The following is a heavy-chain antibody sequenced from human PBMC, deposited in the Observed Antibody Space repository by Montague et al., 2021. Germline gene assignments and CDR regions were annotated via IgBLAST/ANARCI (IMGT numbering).Heavy chain of an antibody. V-gene: IGHV3-7*01. CDR1: GFTFSNYW. D-gene: IGHD2-21*01. CDR3: ARDQGQGYCGGDCYVGLDY. CDR2: IKQDGSEK. Sequence: SLRLSCAASGFTFSNYWMSWVRQAPGKGLERVANIKQDGSEKHYVDSVKGRFTISRDNAKNSLYPQMNSLRAEDTAVYFCARDQGQGYCGGDCYVGLDYWGQGTLVTVSS. J-gene: IGHJ4*02.